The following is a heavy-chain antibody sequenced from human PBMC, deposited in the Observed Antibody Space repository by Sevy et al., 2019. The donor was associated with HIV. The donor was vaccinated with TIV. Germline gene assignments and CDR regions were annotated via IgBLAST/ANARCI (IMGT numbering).Heavy chain of an antibody. J-gene: IGHJ4*02. CDR3: ARAPYDNPYHFDY. CDR1: GYTFTGYY. D-gene: IGHD3-22*01. Sequence: ASVKVSCKASGYTFTGYYMHWVRQAPGQGLEWMGWINPNSGGTNYAQKFQGWVTMTRDTSISTAYMELSRLRSDDTAVYYCARAPYDNPYHFDYWGQGTLVTVSS. V-gene: IGHV1-2*04. CDR2: INPNSGGT.